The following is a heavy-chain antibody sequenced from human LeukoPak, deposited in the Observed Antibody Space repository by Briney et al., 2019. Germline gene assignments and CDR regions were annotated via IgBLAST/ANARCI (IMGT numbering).Heavy chain of an antibody. V-gene: IGHV1-69*01. CDR2: IIPIFGTA. CDR1: GGTFSSYA. CDR3: ARGGYGDYAVFDY. Sequence: SVKVSCKASGGTFSSYAISWVRQAPGQGLEWMGGIIPIFGTASYAQKFQGRVTITADESTSTAYMELSSLRSEDTAVYYCARGGYGDYAVFDYWGRGTLVTVSS. J-gene: IGHJ4*02. D-gene: IGHD4-17*01.